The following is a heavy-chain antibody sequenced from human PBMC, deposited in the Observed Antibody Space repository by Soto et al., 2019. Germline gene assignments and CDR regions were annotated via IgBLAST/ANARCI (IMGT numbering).Heavy chain of an antibody. CDR2: SSGSAGST. Sequence: GGSLRLSCAASGFSCSSYAMSCVRQVPGKGLEWVSGSSGSAGSTYYADSLKGRFTISRDNAKNTLYLQINSLRAEDTAVYYCAIDPHAKYYDILTGYLVYYGMDVWGEGTTVPSRQ. V-gene: IGHV3-23*01. D-gene: IGHD3-9*01. CDR3: AIDPHAKYYDILTGYLVYYGMDV. J-gene: IGHJ6*04. CDR1: GFSCSSYA.